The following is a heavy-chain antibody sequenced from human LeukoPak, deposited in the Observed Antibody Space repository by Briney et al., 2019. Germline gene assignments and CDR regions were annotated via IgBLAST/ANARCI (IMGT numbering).Heavy chain of an antibody. J-gene: IGHJ3*02. CDR2: IYYSGST. D-gene: IGHD3-3*01. CDR1: GGSISSYY. Sequence: PSETLSLTCTVSGGSISSYYWSWIRQPPGKGLEWIGYIYYSGSTNYNPSLKSRVTISVDTSKNQFSLKLSSVTAADTAVYNCARAGYDFWSGYPTPLGIGGQGTMVTVSS. V-gene: IGHV4-59*01. CDR3: ARAGYDFWSGYPTPLGI.